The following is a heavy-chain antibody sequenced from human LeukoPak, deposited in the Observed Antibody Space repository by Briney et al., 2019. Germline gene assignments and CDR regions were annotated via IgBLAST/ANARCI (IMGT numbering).Heavy chain of an antibody. J-gene: IGHJ4*02. Sequence: AAGSLRLSCAASGFTFSLYWMNWVRRAPGKGLEWVANIKQDGSEKNYVDSATRRFTLSTHHAKNSLYLQMKNLRVEDTAMYYCAGGTGFIIKDWGQGTLVTVSS. D-gene: IGHD3-9*01. CDR1: GFTFSLYW. CDR3: AGGTGFIIKD. V-gene: IGHV3-7*03. CDR2: IKQDGSEK.